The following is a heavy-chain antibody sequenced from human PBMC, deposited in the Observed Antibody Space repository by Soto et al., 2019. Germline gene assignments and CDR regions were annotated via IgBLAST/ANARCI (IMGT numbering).Heavy chain of an antibody. V-gene: IGHV1-3*01. D-gene: IGHD4-17*01. CDR3: ASPLYADYFDY. Sequence: QVQLVQSGAEVKKPGASVKVSCKASGYTFTSYALHWVRQAPGQRLEWMGWVNAGNGYTKYSQNFQGRVTITRDTPATTSYMELSGRKSEDTAAYYCASPLYADYFDYWGQGTLVTVSS. J-gene: IGHJ4*02. CDR2: VNAGNGYT. CDR1: GYTFTSYA.